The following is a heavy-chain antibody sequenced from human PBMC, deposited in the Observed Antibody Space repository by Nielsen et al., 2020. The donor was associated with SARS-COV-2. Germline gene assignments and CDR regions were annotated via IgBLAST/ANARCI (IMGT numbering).Heavy chain of an antibody. J-gene: IGHJ4*02. CDR3: ARDCSCGLGSSPSYYFDY. CDR1: GFTFSDYY. V-gene: IGHV4-4*02. Sequence: GSLRLSCVASGFTFSDYYMSWVRQPPGKGLEWIGEIYHRGSTNYSPSLKTRVTISVDKSKNQFSLELRSVTAADTAVYYCARDCSCGLGSSPSYYFDYWGQGTLVTVSS. D-gene: IGHD7-27*01. CDR2: IYHRGST.